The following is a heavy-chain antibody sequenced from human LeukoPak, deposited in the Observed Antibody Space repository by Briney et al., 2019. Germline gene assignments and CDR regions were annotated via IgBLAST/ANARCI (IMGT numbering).Heavy chain of an antibody. CDR2: IFHNGNT. CDR1: GGSISSDYY. V-gene: IGHV4-38-2*02. J-gene: IGHJ4*02. D-gene: IGHD5-18*01. Sequence: SETLSLTCTVSGGSISSDYYWGWIRQPPGKGLEWIGNIFHNGNTYYNPSLKSRVTMSIDTSKKQFSLKLRTATAADTAVYYCARIEDVTRGYNHAYYFDYWGQGTLVTVSS. CDR3: ARIEDVTRGYNHAYYFDY.